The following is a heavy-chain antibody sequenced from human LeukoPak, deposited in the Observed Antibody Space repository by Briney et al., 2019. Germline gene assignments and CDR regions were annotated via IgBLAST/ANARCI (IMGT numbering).Heavy chain of an antibody. D-gene: IGHD3-9*01. V-gene: IGHV3-11*06. Sequence: GGSLRLSCAASGFTFSDYYMNWIRQAPGKGLEWVSYISSSSSYTNYADSVKGRFTISRDNAKNSLYLQMNSLRAEDTAVYYCATGAGDDILTGPWGQGTLVTVSS. J-gene: IGHJ5*02. CDR1: GFTFSDYY. CDR2: ISSSSSYT. CDR3: ATGAGDDILTGP.